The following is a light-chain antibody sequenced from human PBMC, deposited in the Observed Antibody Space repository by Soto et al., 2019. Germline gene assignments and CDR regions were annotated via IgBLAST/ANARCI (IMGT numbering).Light chain of an antibody. J-gene: IGLJ2*01. CDR1: SSDGGGYNY. CDR3: SSFTSTSTLGV. CDR2: DVS. V-gene: IGLV2-14*01. Sequence: QSVLTQPASVSGSPGQSISISCTGTSSDGGGYNYVSWYQQHPGKAPKLMIYDVSNRPSGVSNRFSGSKSGNTASLTISGLHAEDEADYYCSSFTSTSTLGVFGGGTKVTVL.